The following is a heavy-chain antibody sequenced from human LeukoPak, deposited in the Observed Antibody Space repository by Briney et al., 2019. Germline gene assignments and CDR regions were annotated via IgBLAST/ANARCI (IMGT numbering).Heavy chain of an antibody. CDR2: IYYSGST. Sequence: PSETLSLTCTVSGGSISSSSYYWGWIRQPPGKGLEWIGSIYYSGSTYYNPSLKSRVTISVDTSKNQFSLKLSSVTAADTAVYYCARLASSAEFDYWGQGTLSPSPQ. CDR3: ARLASSAEFDY. V-gene: IGHV4-39*01. J-gene: IGHJ4*02. CDR1: GGSISSSSYY. D-gene: IGHD4/OR15-4a*01.